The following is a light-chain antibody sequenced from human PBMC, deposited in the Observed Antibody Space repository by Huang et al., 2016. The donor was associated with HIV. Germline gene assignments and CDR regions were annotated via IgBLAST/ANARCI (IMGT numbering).Light chain of an antibody. Sequence: DIQMTQSPSSLSASVGDRVTTTFRASQGISNSLAWYQQKPGKAPKLLLYAASRLESGVPSRFSGSGSGTDYTLTISSLQPEDFATYYCQQYYSTPQTFGQGTKVEIK. CDR2: AAS. J-gene: IGKJ1*01. CDR3: QQYYSTPQT. CDR1: QGISNS. V-gene: IGKV1-NL1*01.